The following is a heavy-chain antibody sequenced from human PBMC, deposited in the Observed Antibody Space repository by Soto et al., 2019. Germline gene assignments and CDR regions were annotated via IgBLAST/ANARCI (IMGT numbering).Heavy chain of an antibody. CDR2: FDPEDGET. V-gene: IGHV1-24*01. J-gene: IGHJ4*02. CDR1: GYTLTELS. CDR3: ATGHTVTTNY. D-gene: IGHD4-17*01. Sequence: ASVKVSCKVSGYTLTELSMDWVRQAPGKGLEWMGGFDPEDGETIYAQKFQGRVTMTEDTSTDTAYMELSGLRSEDTAVYYRATGHTVTTNYWGQGTLVTVSS.